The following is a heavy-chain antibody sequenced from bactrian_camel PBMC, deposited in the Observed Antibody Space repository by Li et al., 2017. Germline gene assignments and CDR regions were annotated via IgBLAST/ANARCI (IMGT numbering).Heavy chain of an antibody. CDR1: GFTYSRYC. CDR3: GPRRDGEPIGY. CDR2: IDDDGRT. J-gene: IGHJ6*01. Sequence: VESGGGLVQAGGSLRLSCVASGFTYSRYCMGWFREAPGKVREGVASIDDDGRTSYADSVKGRFAISQDNTKNTLYLQLNSLKIEDTAMYYCGPRRDGEPIGYWGQGTQVTVS. V-gene: IGHV3S26*01.